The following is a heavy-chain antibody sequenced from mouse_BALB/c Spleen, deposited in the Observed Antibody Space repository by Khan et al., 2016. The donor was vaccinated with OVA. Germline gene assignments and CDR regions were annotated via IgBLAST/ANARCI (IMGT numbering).Heavy chain of an antibody. CDR1: YYSFTDYT. Sequence: EVPLQQSGPELVKPGDSMKISCKASYYSFTDYTMNWVKQSHGKNLEWIGLINPYNGGSNYNQKFKGKAPLTVDKLSSTAYMELLSLTSEDSAVCECTRAGYGGFAYWGQGTLVTVSA. CDR2: INPYNGGS. V-gene: IGHV1-18*01. J-gene: IGHJ3*01. D-gene: IGHD1-1*01. CDR3: TRAGYGGFAY.